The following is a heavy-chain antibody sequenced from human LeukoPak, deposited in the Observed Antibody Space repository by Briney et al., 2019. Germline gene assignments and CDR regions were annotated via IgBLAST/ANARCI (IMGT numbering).Heavy chain of an antibody. CDR1: GFTFSSYA. J-gene: IGHJ6*03. D-gene: IGHD2-2*01. V-gene: IGHV3-30*02. CDR2: IRYDGSNK. CDR3: AKAGYCATTGCPDYYYMDV. Sequence: PGGSLRLSCAASGFTFSSYAMHWVRQAPGKGLEWVAFIRYDGSNKFYADSVKGRFTISRDTSKNTLYLQMNCLTTEDSAMYYCAKAGYCATTGCPDYYYMDVWGRGTTVTVSS.